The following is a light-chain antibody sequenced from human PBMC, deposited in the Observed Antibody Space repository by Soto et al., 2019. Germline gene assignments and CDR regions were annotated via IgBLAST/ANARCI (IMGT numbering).Light chain of an antibody. V-gene: IGKV3-15*01. Sequence: EIVMTQSPATLSVSPGERATLSCRASQSVGSSLAWYQQKPGQAPRLLIYGASARATGTPARFTGSGSGTEFTITISSLQSEDFAVYYCQQYNNWPPTFGQGTKLEIK. CDR2: GAS. J-gene: IGKJ2*01. CDR3: QQYNNWPPT. CDR1: QSVGSS.